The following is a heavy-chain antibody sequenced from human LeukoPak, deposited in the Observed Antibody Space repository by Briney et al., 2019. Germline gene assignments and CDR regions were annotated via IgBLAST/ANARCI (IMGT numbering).Heavy chain of an antibody. V-gene: IGHV3-73*01. CDR3: ARLQPLVIPAAKLGFDY. CDR1: GFTFSGSA. CDR2: IRSKANSYAT. J-gene: IGHJ4*02. Sequence: GGSLRLSCAASGFTFSGSAMHWARQASGKGLEWVGRIRSKANSYATAYAASVKGRFTISRDDSKNTAYLQMNSLRTDDTAVYYCARLQPLVIPAAKLGFDYWGQGTLVTVSS. D-gene: IGHD2-2*01.